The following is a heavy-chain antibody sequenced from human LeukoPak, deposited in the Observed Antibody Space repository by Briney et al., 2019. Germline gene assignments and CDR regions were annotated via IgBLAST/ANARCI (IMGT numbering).Heavy chain of an antibody. CDR1: GYTFTDYY. CDR2: INPNSGGT. CDR3: ARNLFQKWLLGYGVDY. J-gene: IGHJ4*02. D-gene: IGHD3-22*01. V-gene: IGHV1-2*02. Sequence: ASVKVSCEASGYTFTDYYMHWVRQAPRQGLEWMGWINPNSGGTNYAQNFQGRVTMTRDTSISTAYMELSRLRSDDTAVYYCARNLFQKWLLGYGVDYWGQGTLVTVSS.